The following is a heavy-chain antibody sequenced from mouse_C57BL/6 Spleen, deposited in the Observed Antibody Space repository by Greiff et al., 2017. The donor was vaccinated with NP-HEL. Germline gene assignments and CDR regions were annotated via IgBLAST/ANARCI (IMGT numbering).Heavy chain of an antibody. CDR3: GRRRDGAGALDY. D-gene: IGHD2-3*01. CDR2: IYPRDGST. CDR1: GYTFTDHT. Sequence: VQLQQSDAELVKPGASVKISCKVSGYTFTDHTIHWMKQRPEQGLEWIGYIYPRDGSTKYNEKFKGKATLTADKSSSPAYMQLNSLTSEDSAVYLWGRRRDGAGALDYWGQGTTLTVSS. J-gene: IGHJ2*01. V-gene: IGHV1-78*01.